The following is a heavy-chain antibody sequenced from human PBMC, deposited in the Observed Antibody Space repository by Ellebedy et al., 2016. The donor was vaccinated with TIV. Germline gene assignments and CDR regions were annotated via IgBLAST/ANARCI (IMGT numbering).Heavy chain of an antibody. J-gene: IGHJ3*02. CDR2: IIPIFGTA. V-gene: IGHV1-69*13. CDR3: ARGERGLFQVERAFDI. Sequence: SVKVSXXASGGTFSSYAISWVRQAPGQGLEWMGGIIPIFGTANYAQKFQGRVTITADESTSTAYMGLSSLRSEDTAVYYCARGERGLFQVERAFDIWGQGTMVTVSS. CDR1: GGTFSSYA. D-gene: IGHD3-10*01.